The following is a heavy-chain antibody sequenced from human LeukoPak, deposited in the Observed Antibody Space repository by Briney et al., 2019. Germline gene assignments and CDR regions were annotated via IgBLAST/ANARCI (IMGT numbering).Heavy chain of an antibody. CDR1: GGTFSNYA. V-gene: IGHV1-69*04. J-gene: IGHJ3*02. D-gene: IGHD3-10*01. Sequence: SVKVSCKASGGTFSNYAINWVRQAPGQGLEWMGRIIPILGITNYAQKFQGRVTITADKSTSTAYMELGSLRSEDTAVYYCARDGQYGSGTDAFDIWGQGTMVTVSS. CDR2: IIPILGIT. CDR3: ARDGQYGSGTDAFDI.